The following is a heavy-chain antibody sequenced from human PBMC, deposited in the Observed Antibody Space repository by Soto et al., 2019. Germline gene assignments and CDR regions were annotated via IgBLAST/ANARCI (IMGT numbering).Heavy chain of an antibody. CDR3: ARVRDFITIFGVVMYHDAFDI. CDR1: GFTFSSYW. J-gene: IGHJ3*02. Sequence: GGSLRLSCAASGFTFSSYWMSWVRQAPGKGLEWVANIKQDGSEKYYVDSVKGRFTISRDNAKNSLYLQMNSLRAEDTAVYYCARVRDFITIFGVVMYHDAFDIWGQGTMVTVSS. V-gene: IGHV3-7*01. D-gene: IGHD3-3*01. CDR2: IKQDGSEK.